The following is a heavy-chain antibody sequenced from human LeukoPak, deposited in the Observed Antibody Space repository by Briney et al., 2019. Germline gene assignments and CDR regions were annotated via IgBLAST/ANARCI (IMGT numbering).Heavy chain of an antibody. J-gene: IGHJ1*01. D-gene: IGHD1-7*01. CDR1: GFTFNTYG. CDR3: AAYHASGTFGYFQH. CDR2: ISYDGSNK. Sequence: QTGGSLRLSCAASGFTFNTYGMHWVRQAPGKGLEWLAVISYDGSNKYFADSVEGRLVVSRGNSNNTLYLHMNTLRPDDTAIYYCAAYHASGTFGYFQHWGQGTLVTVSS. V-gene: IGHV3-30*03.